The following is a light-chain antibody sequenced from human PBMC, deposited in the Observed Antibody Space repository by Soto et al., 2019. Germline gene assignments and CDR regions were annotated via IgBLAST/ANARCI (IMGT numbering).Light chain of an antibody. V-gene: IGKV1-39*01. Sequence: EIQMTQSPSSLSASVGDRVTITCRASPSIGTYLDWYQHKLGQAPKLLIYAASSLQAGGPSRFTGSGSGTDFTLTINSLRPEDFATDGCHQRYSISITFGEGTRLEIK. CDR2: AAS. J-gene: IGKJ5*01. CDR3: HQRYSISIT. CDR1: PSIGTY.